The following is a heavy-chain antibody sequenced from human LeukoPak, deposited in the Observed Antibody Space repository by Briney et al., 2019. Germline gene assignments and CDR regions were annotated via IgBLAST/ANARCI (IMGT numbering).Heavy chain of an antibody. CDR3: ARGFSGSRPLRGGRSSAYYYYYMDV. Sequence: GESLKISCKASGYTFTSYDINWVRQATGQGLEWMGWMNPNSGNTGYAQKFQGRVTITRNTSISTAYMELSSLRSEDTAVYYCARGFSGSRPLRGGRSSAYYYYYMDVWGKGTTVTVSS. CDR1: GYTFTSYD. D-gene: IGHD3-10*01. J-gene: IGHJ6*03. CDR2: MNPNSGNT. V-gene: IGHV1-8*03.